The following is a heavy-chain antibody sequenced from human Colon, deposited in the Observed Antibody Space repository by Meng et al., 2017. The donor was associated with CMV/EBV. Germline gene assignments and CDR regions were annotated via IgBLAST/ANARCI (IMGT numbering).Heavy chain of an antibody. D-gene: IGHD2-2*02. CDR3: ARFVVVPAAIPNYGMDV. CDR2: IIPVLGSP. Sequence: SVKVSCKAAGGKFSTDAFSWVRQAPGQGLEWMGSIIPVLGSPTYAQKFQGRVTLTTDESTNTGYMELRSLKSEDTAVYYCARFVVVPAAIPNYGMDVWGQGTTVTVSS. J-gene: IGHJ6*02. CDR1: GGKFSTDA. V-gene: IGHV1-69*11.